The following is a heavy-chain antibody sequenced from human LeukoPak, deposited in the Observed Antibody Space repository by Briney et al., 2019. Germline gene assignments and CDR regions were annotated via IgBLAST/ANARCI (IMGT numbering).Heavy chain of an antibody. CDR1: GFALSSHG. J-gene: IGHJ6*02. V-gene: IGHV3-7*03. CDR2: VNRDGSET. Sequence: HPGGSLRLSCAASGFALSSHGMTWVRQVPGRGPEWVANVNRDGSETYYLDSVKGRFTISKDNAKNSLYLQMNSLRAEDTALYHCARNNGMDVWGQGTTVIVSS. CDR3: ARNNGMDV.